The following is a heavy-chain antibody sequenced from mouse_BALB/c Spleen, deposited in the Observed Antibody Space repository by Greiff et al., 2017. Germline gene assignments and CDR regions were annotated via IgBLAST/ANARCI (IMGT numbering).Heavy chain of an antibody. CDR3: TSEFYYGSSFDY. D-gene: IGHD1-1*01. Sequence: EVKLMESGGGLVKPGGSLKLSCAASGFTFSSYTMSWVRQTPEKRLEWVATISSGGSYTYYPDSVKGRFTISRDNAKNTLYLQMSSLKSEDTAMYYCTSEFYYGSSFDYWGQGTTLTVSS. J-gene: IGHJ2*01. CDR2: ISSGGSYT. V-gene: IGHV5-6-4*01. CDR1: GFTFSSYT.